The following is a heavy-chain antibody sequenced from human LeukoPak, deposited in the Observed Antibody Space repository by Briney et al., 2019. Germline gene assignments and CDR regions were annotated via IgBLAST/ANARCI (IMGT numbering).Heavy chain of an antibody. V-gene: IGHV3-23*01. Sequence: PGGSLRLSCAASGFTFSSYAMSWVRQAPGKGLEWVSAISGSGGSTYYADSVKGRFTISRDNSENTLYLQMNSLRAEDTAVYYCAKDRGSGSYSYYGMDVWGQGTTVTVSS. CDR1: GFTFSSYA. CDR3: AKDRGSGSYSYYGMDV. J-gene: IGHJ6*02. D-gene: IGHD3-10*01. CDR2: ISGSGGST.